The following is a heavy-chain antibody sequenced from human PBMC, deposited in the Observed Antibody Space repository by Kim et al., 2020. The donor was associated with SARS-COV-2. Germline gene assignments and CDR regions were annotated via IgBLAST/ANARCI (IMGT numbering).Heavy chain of an antibody. CDR1: GYMFTSYY. Sequence: ASVKVSCTASGYMFTSYYLHWVRQAPGQGPEWMGLINAGGNRRDYAQKFQGRVTMTRDTSTSTVYMELRSLRFEDTAVYYCVRGEYSIGWIEYFEHWGRGTLDTVSS. D-gene: IGHD6-19*01. CDR3: VRGEYSIGWIEYFEH. V-gene: IGHV1-46*01. CDR2: INAGGNRR. J-gene: IGHJ1*01.